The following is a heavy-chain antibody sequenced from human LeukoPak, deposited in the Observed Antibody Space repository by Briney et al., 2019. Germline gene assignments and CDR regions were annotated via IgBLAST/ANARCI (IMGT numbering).Heavy chain of an antibody. CDR1: GFTLSNSG. CDR2: ISGSGGRT. J-gene: IGHJ3*02. V-gene: IGHV3-23*01. Sequence: GGSLSLTCAASGFTLSNSGMSWVRQAPGKGLEWVSAISGSGGRTYYVDSVRGRFAISRDNSKNTLYLQMNSLRAEDTAIYYCAKDKGRITIAAPKGAFDIWGQGTMVTVYS. CDR3: AKDKGRITIAAPKGAFDI. D-gene: IGHD6-6*01.